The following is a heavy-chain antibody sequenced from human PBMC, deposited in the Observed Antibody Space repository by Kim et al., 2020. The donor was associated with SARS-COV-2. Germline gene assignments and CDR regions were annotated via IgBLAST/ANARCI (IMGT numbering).Heavy chain of an antibody. V-gene: IGHV4-4*07. CDR2: IYTSGST. CDR3: ARGGYCSSTSCEGYFDL. Sequence: SETLSLTCTVSGGSISSYYWSWIRQPAGKGLEWIGRIYTSGSTNYNPSLKSRVTMSVDTSKNQFSLKLSSVTAADTAVYYYARGGYCSSTSCEGYFDLWGRGTLVTVSS. D-gene: IGHD2-2*01. J-gene: IGHJ2*01. CDR1: GGSISSYY.